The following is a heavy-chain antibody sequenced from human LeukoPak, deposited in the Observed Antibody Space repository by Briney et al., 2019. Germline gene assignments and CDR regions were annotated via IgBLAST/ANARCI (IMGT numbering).Heavy chain of an antibody. V-gene: IGHV3-15*01. J-gene: IGHJ4*02. D-gene: IGHD3-22*01. Sequence: PGGSLRLSCAASGFTFSNAWMSWVRQAPGKGLEWVGRIKSKTDGGTTDYAAPVKGRFTILRDDSKNTLYLQMNSLKTEDTAVYYCTTVPPAYYYDSSGYYYEYWGQGTLVTVSS. CDR2: IKSKTDGGTT. CDR1: GFTFSNAW. CDR3: TTVPPAYYYDSSGYYYEY.